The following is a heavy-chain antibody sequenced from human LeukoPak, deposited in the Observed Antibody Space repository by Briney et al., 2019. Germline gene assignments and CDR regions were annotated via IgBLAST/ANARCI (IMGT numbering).Heavy chain of an antibody. Sequence: PGGSLRLSCAASGFTFSSYAMSWVRQAPGKGLEWVSAISGSGGSTYYADSVKGRFTISRDNSKNTLYLQMNSLRAEDTAVYYCASNYGDYVPYYYGMDVWGQGTTVTVSS. CDR2: ISGSGGST. V-gene: IGHV3-23*01. CDR3: ASNYGDYVPYYYGMDV. D-gene: IGHD4-17*01. CDR1: GFTFSSYA. J-gene: IGHJ6*02.